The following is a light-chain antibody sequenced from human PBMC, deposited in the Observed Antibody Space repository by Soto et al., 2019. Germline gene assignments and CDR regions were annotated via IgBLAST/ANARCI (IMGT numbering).Light chain of an antibody. V-gene: IGKV3-20*01. J-gene: IGKJ1*01. CDR1: QGASSNY. CDR3: QHYGSSRT. Sequence: EIVLTQSPGTLSLSPGERATLSCRASQGASSNYLAWYQQKSGQAPRLLLYGTSSRATGIPERFSGSGSGTDFTLTISRLEPEDFAVYYCQHYGSSRTFGQGTKVDIK. CDR2: GTS.